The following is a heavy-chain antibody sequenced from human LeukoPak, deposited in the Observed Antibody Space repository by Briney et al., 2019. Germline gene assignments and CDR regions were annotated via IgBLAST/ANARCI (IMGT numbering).Heavy chain of an antibody. CDR1: GFTFSSYA. D-gene: IGHD6-19*01. J-gene: IGHJ6*02. V-gene: IGHV3-23*01. CDR3: AKDGADSSGWYNHYYGMDV. Sequence: GGSLRLSCAASGFTFSSYAMSWVRQAPGKGLEWVSAISGSGGSTYYADSVKGRFTISRDNAKNSLYLQMNSLRAEDTALYYCAKDGADSSGWYNHYYGMDVWGQGTTVTVSS. CDR2: ISGSGGST.